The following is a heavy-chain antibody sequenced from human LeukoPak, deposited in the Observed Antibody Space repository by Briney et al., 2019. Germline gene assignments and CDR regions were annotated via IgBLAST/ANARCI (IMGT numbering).Heavy chain of an antibody. D-gene: IGHD1-14*01. CDR3: ARSPVSRKLDY. CDR2: ISSSSSYI. J-gene: IGHJ4*02. Sequence: GGSLRLSCAASGFTFSSYSMNWVRQAPGKGLEWVSSISSSSSYIYYADSVKGRFTISRDNAKNSLYLQMNSLRAEDTAVYYCARSPVSRKLDYWGQGTLVAVSS. V-gene: IGHV3-21*01. CDR1: GFTFSSYS.